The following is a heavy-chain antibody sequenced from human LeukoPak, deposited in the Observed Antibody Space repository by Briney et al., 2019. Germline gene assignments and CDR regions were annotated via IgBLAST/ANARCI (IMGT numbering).Heavy chain of an antibody. CDR3: ARSPAWREAAMWPRFQYYYYGMDV. J-gene: IGHJ6*02. CDR2: INHSGST. D-gene: IGHD2-2*01. V-gene: IGHV4-34*01. Sequence: SETLSLTCAVYGGSFSGYYWSWIRQPPGKGLEWIGEINHSGSTNYNPSLKSRVTISVDTSKNQFSLKLSSVTAADTAVYYCARSPAWREAAMWPRFQYYYYGMDVWGQGTLVTVSS. CDR1: GGSFSGYY.